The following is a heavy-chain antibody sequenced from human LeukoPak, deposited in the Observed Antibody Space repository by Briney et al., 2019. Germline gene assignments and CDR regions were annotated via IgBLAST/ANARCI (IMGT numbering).Heavy chain of an antibody. CDR3: ARDRGAPDAFNI. J-gene: IGHJ3*02. Sequence: ASVKVSCKASGYTFTAYYMHWVRQTPGQGLEWMGWTNPNSGGTHYSQKFQGRVTMTRDASISTAYMELSSLRSDDTAVYYCARDRGAPDAFNIWGQGTMVTVSS. V-gene: IGHV1-2*02. D-gene: IGHD3-10*01. CDR1: GYTFTAYY. CDR2: TNPNSGGT.